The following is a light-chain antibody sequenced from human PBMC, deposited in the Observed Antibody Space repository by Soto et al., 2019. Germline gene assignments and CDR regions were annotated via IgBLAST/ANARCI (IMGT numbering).Light chain of an antibody. Sequence: QSVLTQPPSASGTPGQRVTISCSGSSSNIGSNTVNWYQQLPGTAPKLLIYSNNQRPSGVPDRFSGSKSGTSASLAISGLQSEDEADYYCAAWDDSLNGLHVFRTGTKVPVL. CDR3: AAWDDSLNGLHV. V-gene: IGLV1-44*01. CDR2: SNN. J-gene: IGLJ1*01. CDR1: SSNIGSNT.